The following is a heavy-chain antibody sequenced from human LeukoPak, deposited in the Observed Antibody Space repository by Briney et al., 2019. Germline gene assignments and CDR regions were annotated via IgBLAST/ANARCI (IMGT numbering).Heavy chain of an antibody. CDR3: TTVYYYDSSGSLFQH. CDR1: GFTFSNAW. CDR2: IKSKTDGGTT. Sequence: GGSLRLSCAASGFTFSNAWMSWVRQAPGKGLEWVGRIKSKTDGGTTDYAAPVKGRFTISRDDSKNTLYLQMNSLKTEDTAVYYCTTVYYYDSSGSLFQHWGQGTLVTVSS. D-gene: IGHD3-22*01. V-gene: IGHV3-15*01. J-gene: IGHJ1*01.